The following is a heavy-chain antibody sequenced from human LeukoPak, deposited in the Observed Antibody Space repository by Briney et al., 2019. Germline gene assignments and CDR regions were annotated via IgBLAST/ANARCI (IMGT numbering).Heavy chain of an antibody. Sequence: GGSLRLSCAASRFTFSSYWMSWVRQAPGKGLEWVSVIYSGGSTYYADSVKGRFTISRDNSKNTLYLQMNSLRAEDTAVYYCAGEKYYYDSSVHYWGQGTLVTVSS. CDR2: IYSGGST. CDR1: RFTFSSYW. CDR3: AGEKYYYDSSVHY. V-gene: IGHV3-53*01. D-gene: IGHD3-22*01. J-gene: IGHJ4*02.